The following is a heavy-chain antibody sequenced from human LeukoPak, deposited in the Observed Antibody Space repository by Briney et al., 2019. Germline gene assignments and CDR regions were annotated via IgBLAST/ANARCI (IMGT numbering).Heavy chain of an antibody. J-gene: IGHJ3*02. CDR2: IKQDGSEK. CDR3: ARDSGSYFRGAGAFDI. CDR1: GFTFSSYW. V-gene: IGHV3-7*01. Sequence: PGGSLRLSCAASGFTFSSYWMSWVRQAPGKGLEWVANIKQDGSEKYYVDSVKGRFTISRDNAKNSLYLQMNSLRAEDTAVYYCARDSGSYFRGAGAFDIWGQGTMVTVSS. D-gene: IGHD1-26*01.